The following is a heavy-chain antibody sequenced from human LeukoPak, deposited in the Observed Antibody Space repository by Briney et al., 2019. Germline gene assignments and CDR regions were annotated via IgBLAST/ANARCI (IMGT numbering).Heavy chain of an antibody. V-gene: IGHV3-23*01. J-gene: IGHJ3*02. Sequence: PGGSLRLSCAASGVSVTTYAMSWVRQAPGKGLEWVSAVTGTDDATYHADSVKGRSTIARDRSKNTLYLEMNGLRAEDTAVYHCAKSRSVADAFDIWGHGAMVTVSS. CDR3: AKSRSVADAFDI. D-gene: IGHD6-19*01. CDR1: GVSVTTYA. CDR2: VTGTDDAT.